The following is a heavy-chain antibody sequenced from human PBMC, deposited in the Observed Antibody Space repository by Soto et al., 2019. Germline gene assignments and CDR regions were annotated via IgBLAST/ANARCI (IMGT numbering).Heavy chain of an antibody. V-gene: IGHV4-4*02. Sequence: QVQLQESGPTLVKPSGTLSLTCGVSGGSISSSNWWSWVRQPPGKGLEWIGEIYHSGSTNYHPSHMTRLTRAVDRSKNQPSLKLRSVTAADTAVYYCTRDMIYGSERSYSYNAMDVWGRGTTVTVSS. J-gene: IGHJ6*02. D-gene: IGHD3-10*01. CDR3: TRDMIYGSERSYSYNAMDV. CDR1: GGSISSSNW. CDR2: IYHSGST.